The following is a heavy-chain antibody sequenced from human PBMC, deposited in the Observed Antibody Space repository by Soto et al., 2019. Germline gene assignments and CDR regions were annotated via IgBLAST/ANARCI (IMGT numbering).Heavy chain of an antibody. V-gene: IGHV3-23*01. D-gene: IGHD6-13*01. CDR3: AKDPAAGTDGMDV. CDR1: GLTFSSYA. Sequence: EAQLLESGGGLVQPGGSLRLACAASGLTFSSYAMSWVRQAPGKGLESVSAISGSGGSTYYADSVKGRFTISRDNSKNTLYLQMNSLRAEDTAVYYCAKDPAAGTDGMDVWGQGTTVTVSS. J-gene: IGHJ6*02. CDR2: ISGSGGST.